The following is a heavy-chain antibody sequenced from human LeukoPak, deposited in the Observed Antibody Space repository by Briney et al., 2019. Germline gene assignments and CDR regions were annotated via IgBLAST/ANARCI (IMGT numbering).Heavy chain of an antibody. D-gene: IGHD3-3*01. J-gene: IGHJ2*01. CDR3: ARRITIFGVVINWYFDL. Sequence: SETLSLTCTVSGGSISSSSYCWGWIRQPPGKGLEWIGSIYYSGSTYYNPSLKSRVTISVDTSKNQFSLKLSSVTAADTAMYYCARRITIFGVVINWYFDLWGRGTLVTVSS. CDR2: IYYSGST. CDR1: GGSISSSSYC. V-gene: IGHV4-39*01.